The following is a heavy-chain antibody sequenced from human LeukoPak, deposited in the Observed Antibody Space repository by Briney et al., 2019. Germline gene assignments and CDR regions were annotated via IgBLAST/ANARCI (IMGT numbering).Heavy chain of an antibody. V-gene: IGHV3-30*04. Sequence: SGGSLRLSCAASEFTFSSYAMHWVRQAPGKGLEWVAVISYDGSNKYYADSVKGRFTISRDNSKNTLYLQMNSLRAEDTAVYYCARDSSTLNWFDPWGQGTLVTVSS. J-gene: IGHJ5*02. D-gene: IGHD6-13*01. CDR3: ARDSSTLNWFDP. CDR2: ISYDGSNK. CDR1: EFTFSSYA.